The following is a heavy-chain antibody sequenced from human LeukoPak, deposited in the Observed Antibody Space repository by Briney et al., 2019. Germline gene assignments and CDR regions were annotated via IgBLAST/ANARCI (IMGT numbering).Heavy chain of an antibody. CDR2: IISSGSTI. J-gene: IGHJ4*02. CDR3: ARAGHIVVVPADPDY. CDR1: VFTFSHYY. D-gene: IGHD2-2*01. Sequence: GVPLRLSCAACVFTFSHYYMSWIRGAPGKARGCVSYIISSGSTIYYAGSVKGRFTIYRDNAKNSLYLQMNSLRAEETAVYYCARAGHIVVVPADPDYRREGTLVTVCS. V-gene: IGHV3-11*01.